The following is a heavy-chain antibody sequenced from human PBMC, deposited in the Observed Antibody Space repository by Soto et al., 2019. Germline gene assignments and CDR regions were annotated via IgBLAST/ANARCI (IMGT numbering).Heavy chain of an antibody. V-gene: IGHV3-73*01. CDR2: IRSKANSYAT. CDR1: GFTFSGSA. J-gene: IGHJ6*03. Sequence: GGSLRLSCAASGFTFSGSAMHWVRQASGKGLEWVGRIRSKANSYATAYAASVKGRFTISRDDSKNTAYLQMNSLKTEDKAVNYCTTYIGYCSSTSRYRAYYYYYYMDVWGKGTTVTVSS. D-gene: IGHD2-2*02. CDR3: TTYIGYCSSTSRYRAYYYYYYMDV.